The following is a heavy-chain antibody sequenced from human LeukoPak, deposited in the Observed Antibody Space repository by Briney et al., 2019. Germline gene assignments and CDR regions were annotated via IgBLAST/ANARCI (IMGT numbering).Heavy chain of an antibody. V-gene: IGHV4-34*01. CDR1: GGSFSGYY. CDR3: ARGRQDVTMIVVVMTAVSYYLDV. D-gene: IGHD3-22*01. CDR2: MNPSGST. Sequence: SETLSLTCAVYGGSFSGYYWTWIRRTPEKGLEWIGEMNPSGSTSYNPSLKSRVTVSVDTSKNQFSLKLSSVTAADTAVYYCARGRQDVTMIVVVMTAVSYYLDVWGKGTTVTVS. J-gene: IGHJ6*03.